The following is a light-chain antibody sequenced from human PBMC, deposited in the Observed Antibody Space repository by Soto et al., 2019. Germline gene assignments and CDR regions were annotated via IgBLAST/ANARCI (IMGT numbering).Light chain of an antibody. CDR1: QSVKTY. CDR3: QQYNTWPPKYT. CDR2: GAS. J-gene: IGKJ2*01. Sequence: EIVMTQSPATLSVSPGGRATLSCRASQSVKTYLAWYQQRPGQPPRLLIYGASTRATGIPARFCGSGSGTEFSLTISSLQSEDFAVYYCQQYNTWPPKYTFGQGTKLEIK. V-gene: IGKV3-15*01.